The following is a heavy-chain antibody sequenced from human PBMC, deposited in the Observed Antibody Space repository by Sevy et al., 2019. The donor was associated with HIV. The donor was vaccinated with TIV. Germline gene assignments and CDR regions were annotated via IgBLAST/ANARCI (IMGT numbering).Heavy chain of an antibody. CDR3: ARIQMQPVDAFDV. V-gene: IGHV4-4*02. CDR2: VYHTGAD. Sequence: SETLSLTCTVSGGSIGSTNWWTWVRRPPGKGLEWIGEVYHTGADHYNPSFKSRVSMSVDRSKNKFSLSLNSVTAADTAVYYCARIQMQPVDAFDVWGQGTMVTVSS. CDR1: GGSIGSTNW. J-gene: IGHJ3*01. D-gene: IGHD6-6*01.